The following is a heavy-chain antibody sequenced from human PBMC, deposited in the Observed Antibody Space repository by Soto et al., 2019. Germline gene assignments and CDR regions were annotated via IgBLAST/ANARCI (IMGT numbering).Heavy chain of an antibody. Sequence: SETLSLTCTVSGGSVSSGSYYWSWVRQPPGKGLEYIGYLYYSGSTNYNPSLKSRVTISVDTPKNQFSLKLTSVTAADTAIYYCARGQAFWTGYYRMPYYFDYWGQGTLVTVSS. J-gene: IGHJ4*02. CDR3: ARGQAFWTGYYRMPYYFDY. D-gene: IGHD3-3*01. CDR1: GGSVSSGSYY. V-gene: IGHV4-61*01. CDR2: LYYSGST.